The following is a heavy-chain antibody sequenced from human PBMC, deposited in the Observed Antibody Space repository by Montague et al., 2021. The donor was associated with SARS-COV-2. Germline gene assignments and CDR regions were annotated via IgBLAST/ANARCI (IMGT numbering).Heavy chain of an antibody. D-gene: IGHD3-10*01. J-gene: IGHJ4*02. CDR2: ISSDGHDK. Sequence: SLSLSLSASGFTFSSFAMHWVRPAPGKGLEWVAPISSDGHDKYYADSVKGRFTISRDNSKNTLYLQMNSLGAEDTAVYYCAREVSIMARGRRRFDYWGQGTSVTVSS. CDR1: GFTFSSFA. CDR3: AREVSIMARGRRRFDY. V-gene: IGHV3-30*04.